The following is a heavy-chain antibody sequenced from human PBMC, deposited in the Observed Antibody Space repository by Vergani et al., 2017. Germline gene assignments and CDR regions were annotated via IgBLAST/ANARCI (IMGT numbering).Heavy chain of an antibody. CDR1: GGSISSSSYY. V-gene: IGHV4-39*01. J-gene: IGHJ4*02. CDR3: ARRTGAAAGTAVDY. CDR2: IYYSGST. D-gene: IGHD6-13*01. Sequence: QLQLQESGPGLVKPSETLSLTCTVSGGSISSSSYYWGWIRQPPGTGLEWIGSIYYSGSTYYNPALKSRVTISVDTSKNQFSLKLSSVTAADTAVYYCARRTGAAAGTAVDYWGQGTLVTVSS.